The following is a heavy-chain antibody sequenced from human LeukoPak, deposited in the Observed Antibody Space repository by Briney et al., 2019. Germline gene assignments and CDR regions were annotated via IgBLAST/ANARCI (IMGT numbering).Heavy chain of an antibody. V-gene: IGHV4-34*01. CDR2: INHSGST. J-gene: IGHJ4*02. CDR3: ARLYGSGSSLYFDY. CDR1: GGSFSGYY. Sequence: SETLSLTCAVYGGSFSGYYWSWIRQPPGKGLEWIGEINHSGSTNYNPSLKSRVTISVDTSKNQFSLKLSSVTAADTAVYYCARLYGSGSSLYFDYWGQGTLVTVSS. D-gene: IGHD3-10*01.